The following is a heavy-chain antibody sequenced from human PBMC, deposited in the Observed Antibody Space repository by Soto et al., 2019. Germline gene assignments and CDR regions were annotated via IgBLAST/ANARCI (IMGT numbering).Heavy chain of an antibody. Sequence: QVQLQESGPGLVKPSETLSLTCTVSGGSISSYYWSWIRQPPGKGLEWIGYIYYSGSTNYNPSLKIRVTIAVDTSKNQFSLKLSSVTAADTAVYYCARHGSGSYSLGAAFDPWGQGPLVTVSS. V-gene: IGHV4-59*08. CDR2: IYYSGST. D-gene: IGHD1-26*01. CDR1: GGSISSYY. J-gene: IGHJ5*02. CDR3: ARHGSGSYSLGAAFDP.